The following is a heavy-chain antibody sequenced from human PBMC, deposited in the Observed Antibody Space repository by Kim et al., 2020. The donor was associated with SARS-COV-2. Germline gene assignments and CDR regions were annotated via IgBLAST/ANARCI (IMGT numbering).Heavy chain of an antibody. D-gene: IGHD6-13*01. J-gene: IGHJ6*02. CDR2: ISSSSSTI. CDR3: AREIGYSSSWYSYYYYGMDV. Sequence: GGSLRLSCAASGFTFSSYSMNWVRQAPGKGLEWVSYISSSSSTIYYADSVKGRFTISRDNAKNSLYLQMNSLRDEDTAVYYCAREIGYSSSWYSYYYYGMDVWGQGTTVTVSS. CDR1: GFTFSSYS. V-gene: IGHV3-48*02.